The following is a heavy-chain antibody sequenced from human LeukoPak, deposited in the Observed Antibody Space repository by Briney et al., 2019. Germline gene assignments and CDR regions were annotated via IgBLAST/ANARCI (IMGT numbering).Heavy chain of an antibody. J-gene: IGHJ4*02. D-gene: IGHD6-19*01. CDR2: IMPIFGTA. Sequence: SVKVSCNASGGTFSSYAISWVRQAPGQGLEWMGGIMPIFGTANYAQKFQGRVTITTDESTSTAYMELSSLRSEDTAVYYCASGSSGWYVDYWGQGTLVTVSS. V-gene: IGHV1-69*05. CDR3: ASGSSGWYVDY. CDR1: GGTFSSYA.